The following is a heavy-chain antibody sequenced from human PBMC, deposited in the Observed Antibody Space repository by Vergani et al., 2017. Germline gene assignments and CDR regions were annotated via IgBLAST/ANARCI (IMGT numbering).Heavy chain of an antibody. CDR1: GGTFSSYA. CDR3: ARVSSSWYGMDV. CDR2: IIPIFGTA. D-gene: IGHD6-13*01. J-gene: IGHJ6*02. V-gene: IGHV1-69*06. Sequence: QVQLVQSGAEVKKPGSSVKVSCKASGGTFSSYAISWVRQAPGQGLEWMGGIIPIFGTANYAQKFQGRVMITADKSTSTAYMELSSLRSDDTAVYYCARVSSSWYGMDVWGQGTTVTVSS.